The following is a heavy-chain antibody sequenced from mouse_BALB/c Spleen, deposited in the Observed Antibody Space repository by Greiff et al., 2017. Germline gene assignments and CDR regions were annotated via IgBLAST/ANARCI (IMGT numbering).Heavy chain of an antibody. V-gene: IGHV1-7*01. D-gene: IGHD3-2*01. CDR3: ARKTARATAYAMDY. Sequence: QVQLQQSGAELAKPGASVKMSCKASGYTFTSYWMHWVKQRPGQGLEWIGYINPSTGYTEYNQKFKDKATLTADKSSSTAYMQLSSLTSEDSAVYYCARKTARATAYAMDYWGQGTSVTVSS. J-gene: IGHJ4*01. CDR2: INPSTGYT. CDR1: GYTFTSYW.